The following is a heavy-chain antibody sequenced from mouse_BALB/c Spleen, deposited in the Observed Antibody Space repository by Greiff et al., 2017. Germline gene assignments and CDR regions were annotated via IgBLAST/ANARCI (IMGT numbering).Heavy chain of an antibody. J-gene: IGHJ4*01. CDR3: ARERYDPRRGAMDY. Sequence: QVQLQESGAELVRPGSSVKISCKASGYAFSSYCMHWVKQKPGQGLEWIGQIYPGNGDTNYNGKFKGKATLTADKSSSTAYMQLSSLTSEDSAVYFYARERYDPRRGAMDYWGQGTSVTVSS. CDR1: GYAFSSYC. CDR2: IYPGNGDT. D-gene: IGHD2-3*01. V-gene: IGHV1-80*01.